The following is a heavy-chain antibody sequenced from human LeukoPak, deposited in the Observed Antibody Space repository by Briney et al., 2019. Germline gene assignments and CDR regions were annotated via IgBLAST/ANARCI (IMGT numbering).Heavy chain of an antibody. CDR1: GCTFTSYG. V-gene: IGHV7-4-1*02. J-gene: IGHJ3*02. CDR3: ARGRYLDAFDI. CDR2: INTNTGNP. D-gene: IGHD1-14*01. Sequence: ASVKVSCKASGCTFTSYGISWVRQAPGQGLEWMGWINTNTGNPTYAQGFTGRFVFSLDTSVSTAYLQISSLKAEDTAVYYCARGRYLDAFDIWGQGTMVTVSS.